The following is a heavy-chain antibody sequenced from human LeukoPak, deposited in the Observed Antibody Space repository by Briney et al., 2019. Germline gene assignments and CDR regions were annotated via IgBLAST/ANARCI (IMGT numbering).Heavy chain of an antibody. V-gene: IGHV4-39*01. CDR1: GGSISSSSYY. J-gene: IGHJ4*02. Sequence: KPSETLSLTCAVSGGSISSSSYYWGWLRQPPGKGLEWIGSIYYSGSTYYNPSLKSRGTISVDTSKNQFSLKLSSVTAADTAAYYCARHEYYDFWSGDSYYFDYWGQGTLVTVSP. CDR3: ARHEYYDFWSGDSYYFDY. D-gene: IGHD3-3*01. CDR2: IYYSGST.